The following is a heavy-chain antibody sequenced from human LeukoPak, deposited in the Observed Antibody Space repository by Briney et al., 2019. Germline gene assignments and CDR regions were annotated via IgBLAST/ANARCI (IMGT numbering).Heavy chain of an antibody. J-gene: IGHJ4*02. CDR1: GFTFDDYA. Sequence: QTGGSLRLSCAASGFTFDDYAMHWVRHAPGKGLEWVSGISWNSGSIAYADSVKGRFTISRDNAKNSLYLQMNSLRAEDTALYYCAKGLRGSSNTLYCSGGSCYSVLTTYFDYWGQGTLVTVSS. CDR2: ISWNSGSI. V-gene: IGHV3-9*01. CDR3: AKGLRGSSNTLYCSGGSCYSVLTTYFDY. D-gene: IGHD2-15*01.